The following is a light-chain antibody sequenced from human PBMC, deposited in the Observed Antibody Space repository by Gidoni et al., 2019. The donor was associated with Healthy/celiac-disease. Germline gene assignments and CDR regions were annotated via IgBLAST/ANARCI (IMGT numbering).Light chain of an antibody. CDR2: AAS. J-gene: IGKJ2*01. CDR1: KGISSY. V-gene: IGKV1-8*01. CDR3: QRYYSYPYT. Sequence: AIRMTQSPSSFSASTGDRVTITCRACKGISSYLAWYQQKPGKAPKLLIYAASTLQSGVPSRFSGSGSGTDFTLTISCLQSEDFATYYCQRYYSYPYTFGQGTKLEIK.